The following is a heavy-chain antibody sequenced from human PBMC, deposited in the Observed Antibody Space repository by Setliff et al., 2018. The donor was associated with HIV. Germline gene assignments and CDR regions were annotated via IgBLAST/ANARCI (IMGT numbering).Heavy chain of an antibody. J-gene: IGHJ4*02. V-gene: IGHV3-23*01. CDR2: IRGGGGKT. CDR3: AKDRITGYYNFWSGPNFDY. CDR1: GFTFSNFA. D-gene: IGHD3-3*01. Sequence: GGSLRLSCAASGFTFSNFAMSWVRQAPGKGLEWVSAIRGGGGKTDYADSAKGRFTISRDNSKNTLYLQMNSLRADDTAVYYCAKDRITGYYNFWSGPNFDYWGQGTLVTVSS.